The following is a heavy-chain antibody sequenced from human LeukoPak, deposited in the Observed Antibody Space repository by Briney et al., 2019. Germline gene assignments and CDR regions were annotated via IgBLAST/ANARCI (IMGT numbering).Heavy chain of an antibody. J-gene: IGHJ6*03. CDR2: IYTSGST. D-gene: IGHD3-10*01. CDR1: GGSISSYY. Sequence: SETLSLTCTVSGGSISSYYWSWIRQPAGKGLEWIGRIYTSGSTNYNPSLKSRVTMSVDTSKNQFSLKLSSVTAADTAVYYCAREISGTYYNPLGYMDVWGKGTTVTVSS. CDR3: AREISGTYYNPLGYMDV. V-gene: IGHV4-4*07.